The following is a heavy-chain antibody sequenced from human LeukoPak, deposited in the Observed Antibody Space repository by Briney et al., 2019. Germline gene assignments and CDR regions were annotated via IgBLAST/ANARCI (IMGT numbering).Heavy chain of an antibody. D-gene: IGHD3-16*01. V-gene: IGHV3-21*01. CDR2: ISSSSSYI. CDR1: GFTFSSYS. J-gene: IGHJ3*02. CDR3: ARGSWGVGAFDI. Sequence: GGSLRLSCAASGFTFSSYSMNWVRQAPGKGLEWVSSISSSSSYIYYAASVKRRFTISRDNAKNSLYLQMNTLRAEDTAVYYCARGSWGVGAFDIWGQGTMVTVSS.